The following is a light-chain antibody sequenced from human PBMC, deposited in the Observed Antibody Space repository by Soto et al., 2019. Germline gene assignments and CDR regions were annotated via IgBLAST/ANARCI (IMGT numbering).Light chain of an antibody. CDR3: SSYTSRRPRV. CDR2: DIR. Sequence: QSALTQPASVSGSPGQSITISCTGTSSDVGGYKYVSWYQQHPGKAPKLMIYDIRNRPSGVSNRFSGSKSGNTASLTISGLQDEDEAGYYCSSYTSRRPRVFGTGTKVTVL. CDR1: SSDVGGYKY. V-gene: IGLV2-14*03. J-gene: IGLJ1*01.